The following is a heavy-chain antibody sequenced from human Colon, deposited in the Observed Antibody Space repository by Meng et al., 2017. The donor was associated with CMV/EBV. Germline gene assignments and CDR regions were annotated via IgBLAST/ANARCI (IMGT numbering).Heavy chain of an antibody. V-gene: IGHV3-7*01. J-gene: IGHJ4*02. Sequence: GESLKISCAASGSSFRNSWMIWVRRAPGKGLEWVAKTNEDGSDKYYVDSVKGRFTIFIDNAKNSVYLQMNILRAEDTAVYYCASTGPLYGLYFCYWGQGTLVTVSS. CDR3: ASTGPLYGLYFCY. CDR1: GSSFRNSW. D-gene: IGHD2-8*01. CDR2: TNEDGSDK.